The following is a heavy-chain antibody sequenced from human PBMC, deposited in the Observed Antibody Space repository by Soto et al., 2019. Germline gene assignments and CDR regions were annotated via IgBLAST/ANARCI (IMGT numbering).Heavy chain of an antibody. D-gene: IGHD3-22*01. J-gene: IGHJ3*02. Sequence: AGGSLRLSCAASAFTFSSYEMNWVRQAPGKGLEWVSYISSSGTTIYYAESVEGRFTISRDNAKSSLFLQMNSLRAEDTALYYCAREKSYYDSSGTRSDAFDIWGQGTMVTVSS. CDR3: AREKSYYDSSGTRSDAFDI. CDR1: AFTFSSYE. V-gene: IGHV3-48*03. CDR2: ISSSGTTI.